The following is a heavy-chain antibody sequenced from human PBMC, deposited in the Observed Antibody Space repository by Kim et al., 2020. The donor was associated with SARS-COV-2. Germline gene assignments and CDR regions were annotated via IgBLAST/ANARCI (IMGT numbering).Heavy chain of an antibody. D-gene: IGHD6-19*01. V-gene: IGHV4-39*01. J-gene: IGHJ4*02. Sequence: SETMSLTCTVSGGSISSSSYYWGWIRQPPGKGLEWIGSIYYSGSTYYNAALKSRVTITVDTSKNQFSLKLSSGTAADTAVYYCVTVTARIAVAGTGKYYFGSWGQGTLVTVSS. CDR1: GGSISSSSYY. CDR3: VTVTARIAVAGTGKYYFGS. CDR2: IYYSGST.